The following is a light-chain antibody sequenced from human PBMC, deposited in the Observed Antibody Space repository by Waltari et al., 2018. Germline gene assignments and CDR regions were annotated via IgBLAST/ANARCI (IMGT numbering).Light chain of an antibody. CDR1: NSYLGRYNH. V-gene: IGLV2-14*03. J-gene: IGLJ2*01. Sequence: QSALTQPASVSGSAGQSLAISCSGTNSYLGRYNHVSWYQQHPGNAPRLIIYDVSRWPSGVSNRFIGSKSCITSSLAISGLQAEDEGDYFCASYTSSNTVIFGGGTRVTVL. CDR2: DVS. CDR3: ASYTSSNTVI.